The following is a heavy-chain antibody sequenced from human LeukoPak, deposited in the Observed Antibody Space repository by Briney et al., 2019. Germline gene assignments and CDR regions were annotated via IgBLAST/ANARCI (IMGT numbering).Heavy chain of an antibody. Sequence: ASVKVSCKASGYTFTSYGISWVRLAPGQGLEWMGWISAYNGNTNYAQKLQGRVTMTTDTSTSTAYMELRSLRSDDTAVYYCARDLGRGYDYGMDVWGQGTTVTVSS. V-gene: IGHV1-18*01. CDR3: ARDLGRGYDYGMDV. J-gene: IGHJ6*02. CDR1: GYTFTSYG. CDR2: ISAYNGNT.